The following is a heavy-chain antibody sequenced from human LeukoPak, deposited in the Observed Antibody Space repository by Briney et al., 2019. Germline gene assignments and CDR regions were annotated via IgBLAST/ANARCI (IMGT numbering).Heavy chain of an antibody. CDR2: IHQSGTT. V-gene: IGHV4-38-2*02. CDR3: AGEISGF. J-gene: IGHJ4*02. CDR1: GYSISSGYY. D-gene: IGHD3-3*01. Sequence: PSETLSLTCAVSGYSISSGYYWVWIRQPPGQGLEWIASIHQSGTTYYNPSLKSRVTISLDTSKNQFSLRLTSVTAADTAVYYCAGEISGFWGQGTPVTVSS.